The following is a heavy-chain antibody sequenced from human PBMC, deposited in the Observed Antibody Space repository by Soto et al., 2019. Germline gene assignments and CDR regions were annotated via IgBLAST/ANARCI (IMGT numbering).Heavy chain of an antibody. CDR3: VRSYNSIDF. Sequence: EVQLVESGGGLVQPGGSLRLSWAVSGFIFSDHYMDGVRQAPWKGLACVGRTSNKANSYTTESAASVKGSFTISRDDSNNSAYLQINCLKTDHTAAYYCVRSYNSIDFCGQGTTVTVPS. CDR2: TSNKANSYTT. CDR1: GFIFSDHY. V-gene: IGHV3-72*01. D-gene: IGHD1-20*01. J-gene: IGHJ6*02.